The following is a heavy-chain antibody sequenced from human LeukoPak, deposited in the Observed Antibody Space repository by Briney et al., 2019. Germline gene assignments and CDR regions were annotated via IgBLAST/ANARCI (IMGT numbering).Heavy chain of an antibody. Sequence: GESLKISFKGSGYSFTTSWIGWVRQMPGKGLEWMGINYPGDSDTRYSPSFQGHVTISADKSISTAYLQWSSLKASDTAMYYCARLARIAVAGTLIWGAFHIWGRGTMVTVSS. CDR2: NYPGDSDT. CDR1: GYSFTTSW. D-gene: IGHD6-19*01. CDR3: ARLARIAVAGTLIWGAFHI. J-gene: IGHJ3*02. V-gene: IGHV5-51*01.